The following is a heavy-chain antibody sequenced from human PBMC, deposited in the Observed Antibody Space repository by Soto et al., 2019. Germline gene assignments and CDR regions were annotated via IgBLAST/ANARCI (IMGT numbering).Heavy chain of an antibody. CDR3: ARGGVVVWNYYYYYGMDV. D-gene: IGHD2-2*01. V-gene: IGHV3-21*01. J-gene: IGHJ6*02. CDR2: ISSSSSYI. CDR1: GFTFSSYS. Sequence: GGSLRLSCAASGFTFSSYSMNWVRQAPGKGLEWVSSISSSSSYIYYADSVKGRFTISRDNAKNSLYLQMNSLRAEDTAVYYCARGGVVVWNYYYYYGMDVWGQGTTVTVSS.